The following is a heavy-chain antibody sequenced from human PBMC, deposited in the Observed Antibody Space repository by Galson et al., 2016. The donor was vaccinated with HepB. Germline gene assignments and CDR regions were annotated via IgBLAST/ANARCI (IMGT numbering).Heavy chain of an antibody. CDR3: AKGWGDV. V-gene: IGHV3-23*01. CDR1: GITVSSYV. Sequence: SLRLSCAACGITVSSYVMSWVRQAPGKGLEWVSGITGSASNTYYADSVRGRFAISRDISENRLFLQMNSLRADDTAVYYCAKGWGDVWGKGTTVTVSS. J-gene: IGHJ6*04. CDR2: ITGSASNT. D-gene: IGHD3-16*01.